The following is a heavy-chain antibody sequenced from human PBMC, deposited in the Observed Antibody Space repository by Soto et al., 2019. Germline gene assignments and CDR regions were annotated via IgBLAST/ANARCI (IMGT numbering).Heavy chain of an antibody. D-gene: IGHD6-19*01. CDR3: AKDAARTSGWYYFDY. Sequence: PGGSLRLSCAASGFSFSTYAMGWVRQAPGKGLEWVSVMSNTGGNRYYADSVKGRFTISRDNSKNTLFLQMSSLRAEDTAVYYFAKDAARTSGWYYFDYWGQGSLVTVSS. V-gene: IGHV3-23*01. CDR2: MSNTGGNR. CDR1: GFSFSTYA. J-gene: IGHJ4*02.